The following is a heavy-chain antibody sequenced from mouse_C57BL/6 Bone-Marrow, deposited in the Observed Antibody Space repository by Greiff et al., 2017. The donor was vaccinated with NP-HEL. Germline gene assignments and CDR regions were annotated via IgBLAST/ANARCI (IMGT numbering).Heavy chain of an antibody. J-gene: IGHJ3*01. CDR3: ARYYDYDGFAY. V-gene: IGHV5-17*01. CDR2: ISSGSSTI. Sequence: EVQLMESGGGLVKPGGSLKLSCAASGFTFSDYGMHWVRQAPEKGLEWVAYISSGSSTIYYADTVKGRFTISRDNATNTLFLQMTSLRSEDTAMYYCARYYDYDGFAYWGQGTLVTVSA. CDR1: GFTFSDYG. D-gene: IGHD2-4*01.